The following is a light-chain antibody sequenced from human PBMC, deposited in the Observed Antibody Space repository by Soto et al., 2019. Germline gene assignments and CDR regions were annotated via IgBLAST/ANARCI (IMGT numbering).Light chain of an antibody. CDR1: QSVASSF. Sequence: EIVLTQSPGTLSLSPGARATLSCRASQSVASSFIAWFQQKPGQPPRLLIYTASSRAPGIPDRFTASGSGTDFTLTIGRLEPEDFAVYYCHKYGPSPLTFGGGTKVEI. V-gene: IGKV3-20*01. CDR3: HKYGPSPLT. J-gene: IGKJ4*01. CDR2: TAS.